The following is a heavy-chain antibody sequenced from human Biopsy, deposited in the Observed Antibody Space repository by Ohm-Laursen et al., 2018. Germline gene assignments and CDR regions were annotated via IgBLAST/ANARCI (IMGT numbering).Heavy chain of an antibody. D-gene: IGHD3-16*01. J-gene: IGHJ4*02. CDR2: MHHSGPT. Sequence: SDTLSLTCTVSGDSISSDYYWTWIRQVPGEGLEWIAYMHHSGPTYTYYNPSLKSRVAKSVEVSKNQFSLKLNSVTAADTAVYFCARDSRGGHLNTTLITGKNLDSWGQGILVTVSS. V-gene: IGHV4-30-4*02. CDR3: ARDSRGGHLNTTLITGKNLDS. CDR1: GDSISSDYY.